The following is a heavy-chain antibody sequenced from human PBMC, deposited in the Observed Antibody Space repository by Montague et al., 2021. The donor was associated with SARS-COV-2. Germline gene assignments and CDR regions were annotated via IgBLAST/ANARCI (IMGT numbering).Heavy chain of an antibody. D-gene: IGHD6-19*01. V-gene: IGHV4-39*01. Sequence: SETLSLTCTVSGGSISSSDSYWGWIRQPPGKGLEWIGSIFYSGSTYYNSSLKSRVSISVDTSKNQFSLRLRSVTAADTAVYYCASQPIPVTGSGEFDYWGPGTLVTVSS. CDR1: GGSISSSDSY. CDR2: IFYSGST. J-gene: IGHJ4*02. CDR3: ASQPIPVTGSGEFDY.